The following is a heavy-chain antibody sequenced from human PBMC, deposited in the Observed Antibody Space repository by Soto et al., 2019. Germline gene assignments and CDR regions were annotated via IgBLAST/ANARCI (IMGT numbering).Heavy chain of an antibody. CDR1: GGSMSSYY. CDR2: IYYSGST. Sequence: SETLSLTCSVSGGSMSSYYWTWIRQPPGKGLEWIGYIYYSGSTNYNPSLKSRVTISVDTSKNQFSLKMSSVTAADTAVYYCARGGAPYNWFDPWGQGTLVTVSA. CDR3: ARGGAPYNWFDP. J-gene: IGHJ5*02. V-gene: IGHV4-59*01.